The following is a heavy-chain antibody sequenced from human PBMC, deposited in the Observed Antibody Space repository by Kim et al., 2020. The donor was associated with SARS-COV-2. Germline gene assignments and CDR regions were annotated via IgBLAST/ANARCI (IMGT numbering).Heavy chain of an antibody. Sequence: SETLSLTCAVYGGSFSGYYWSWIRQPPGKGLEWIGEINHSGSTNYNPSLKSRVTISVDTSKNQFSLKLSSVTAADTAVYYCASSTRAAVDYWGQGTLVTVSS. J-gene: IGHJ4*02. CDR2: INHSGST. CDR3: ASSTRAAVDY. V-gene: IGHV4-34*01. CDR1: GGSFSGYY. D-gene: IGHD6-13*01.